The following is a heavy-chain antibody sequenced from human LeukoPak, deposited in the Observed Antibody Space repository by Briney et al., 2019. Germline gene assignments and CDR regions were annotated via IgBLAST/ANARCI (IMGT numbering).Heavy chain of an antibody. D-gene: IGHD6-19*01. Sequence: GGSLRLSCAASGFTFSSYGMTWVRQAPGKGLEWVSYISSSSSTIYYADSVKGRFTISRDNAKNSLYLQLNSLRAEDTAVYYCAKVVGYSSGWYGGDYYYMDVWGKGTTVTISS. CDR3: AKVVGYSSGWYGGDYYYMDV. CDR1: GFTFSSYG. V-gene: IGHV3-48*01. J-gene: IGHJ6*03. CDR2: ISSSSSTI.